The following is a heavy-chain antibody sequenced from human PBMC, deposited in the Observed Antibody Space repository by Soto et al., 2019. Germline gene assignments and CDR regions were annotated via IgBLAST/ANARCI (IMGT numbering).Heavy chain of an antibody. CDR1: GGTFSSYA. J-gene: IGHJ6*02. CDR3: ASRPGVVVPAALPLYGMDV. Sequence: RASVKVSCKASGGTFSSYAISWVRQAPGQGLEWMGGIIPIFGTANYAQKFQGRVTITADKSTSTAYMELSSLRSEDTAVYYCASRPGVVVPAALPLYGMDVWGQGTTVTVSS. V-gene: IGHV1-69*06. CDR2: IIPIFGTA. D-gene: IGHD2-2*01.